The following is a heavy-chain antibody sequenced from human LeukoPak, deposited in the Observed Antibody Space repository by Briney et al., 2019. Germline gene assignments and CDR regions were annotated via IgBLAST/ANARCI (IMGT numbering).Heavy chain of an antibody. J-gene: IGHJ4*02. CDR3: ARDSGVDTANFDY. V-gene: IGHV1-3*01. CDR1: GYTFTSYA. CDR2: INAGNGNT. Sequence: ASVKVSCKASGYTFTSYAMHWVRQAPGQRLEWMGWINAGNGNTKYSQKFQGRVTITRDTSASTAYMELSSLRSEDTAVYYCARDSGVDTANFDYWGQGTLVTVSS. D-gene: IGHD5-18*01.